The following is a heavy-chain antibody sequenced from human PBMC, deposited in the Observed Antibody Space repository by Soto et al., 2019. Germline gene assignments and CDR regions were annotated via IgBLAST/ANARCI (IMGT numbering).Heavy chain of an antibody. D-gene: IGHD3-10*01. CDR1: GFTFSNYW. CDR2: INSDWSST. Sequence: GSLRLSCAASGFTFSNYWMYWVRQAPGKGLVWVSRINSDWSSTSYADSVEGRFTISRDNAKNTLFLQMNSLRAEDTAVYYCAFTMVRGVFDYWGQGTLVTVSS. J-gene: IGHJ4*02. V-gene: IGHV3-74*01. CDR3: AFTMVRGVFDY.